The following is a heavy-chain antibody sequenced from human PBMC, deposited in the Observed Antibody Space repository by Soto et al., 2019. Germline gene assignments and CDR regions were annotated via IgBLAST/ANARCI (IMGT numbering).Heavy chain of an antibody. CDR1: GFTLSSDA. V-gene: IGHV3-64*01. CDR2: ISSNGIGT. J-gene: IGHJ6*03. CDR3: ARRARADYYYMDV. Sequence: VQLVESGGGLAQPGGSLRLSCATSGFTLSSDAMDWVRQAPGKGLEYVSGISSNGIGTYYANSVKGRFTTSRDNSKNTVDLQMDSLRPEDMAVYYCARRARADYYYMDVWGKGTTVTVS. D-gene: IGHD3-10*01.